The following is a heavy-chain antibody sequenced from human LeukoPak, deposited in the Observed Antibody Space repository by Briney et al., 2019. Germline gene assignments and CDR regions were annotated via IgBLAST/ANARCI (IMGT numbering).Heavy chain of an antibody. D-gene: IGHD6-13*01. CDR2: IYYSGST. J-gene: IGHJ6*02. Sequence: PSQTLSLTCTVSGGSISSGDYYWSWIRQPPGKGLEWIGYIYYSGSTYYNPSLKSRVTISVDTSKNQFSLKLSSVTAADTAVYYCARAGLAAAGTHYYYGMDVWGQGTTVTVSS. CDR1: GGSISSGDYY. CDR3: ARAGLAAAGTHYYYGMDV. V-gene: IGHV4-30-4*01.